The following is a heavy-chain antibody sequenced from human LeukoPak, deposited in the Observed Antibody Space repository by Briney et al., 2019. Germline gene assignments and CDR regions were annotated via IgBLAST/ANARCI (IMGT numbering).Heavy chain of an antibody. Sequence: SETLSLTCTVSGGSISSSSYYWGWVRQPPGKGLGWIGSIYYSGRPYYHPSLKSRVTISVDTSKNQFSLKLSSVTAADTAVYYCARSPHYDYVWGSYRYQYFDYWGQGTLVTVSS. V-gene: IGHV4-39*01. J-gene: IGHJ4*02. CDR3: ARSPHYDYVWGSYRYQYFDY. D-gene: IGHD3-16*02. CDR1: GGSISSSSYY. CDR2: IYYSGRP.